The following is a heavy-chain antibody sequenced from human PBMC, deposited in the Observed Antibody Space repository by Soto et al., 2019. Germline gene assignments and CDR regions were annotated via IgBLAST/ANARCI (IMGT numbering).Heavy chain of an antibody. CDR2: IYYSGST. CDR3: ARPLGYGDYEGAFDI. Sequence: QLQLQESGPGLVKPSETLSLTCTVSGGSISSSSYYWGWIRQPPGKGLEWIGSIYYSGSTYYNPSLKSRVTISVDTSKNQFSLKPSSVTAADTAVYYCARPLGYGDYEGAFDIWGQGTMVTVSS. J-gene: IGHJ3*02. V-gene: IGHV4-39*01. CDR1: GGSISSSSYY. D-gene: IGHD4-17*01.